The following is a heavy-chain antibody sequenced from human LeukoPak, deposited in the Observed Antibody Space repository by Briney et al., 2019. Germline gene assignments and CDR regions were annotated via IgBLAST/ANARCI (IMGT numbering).Heavy chain of an antibody. D-gene: IGHD4-17*01. J-gene: IGHJ5*02. CDR3: ARGGGAYNWFDP. CDR2: INHSGST. CDR1: GGSFSGYY. V-gene: IGHV4-34*01. Sequence: SETLSLTCAVYGGSFSGYYWSWIRQPPGKGLEWIGEINHSGSTNYNPSLKSRVTISVDTSKNQFSLKLSSVTAAGTAVYYCARGGGAYNWFDPWGQGTLVTVSS.